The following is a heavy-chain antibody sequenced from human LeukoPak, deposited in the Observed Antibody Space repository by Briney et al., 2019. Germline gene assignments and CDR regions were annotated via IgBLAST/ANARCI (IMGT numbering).Heavy chain of an antibody. D-gene: IGHD6-19*01. CDR1: GGSISRYH. CDR2: IYYRRST. Sequence: SETLSLTCTVSGGSISRYHWSWIRPPPGKGLEWIGYIYYRRSTNHHPSLNSRVTISVDTSKNQFSLKLSSVTAADTAVYYCARDLSSGWYGRWFDPWGQGTLVTVSS. CDR3: ARDLSSGWYGRWFDP. V-gene: IGHV4-59*13. J-gene: IGHJ5*02.